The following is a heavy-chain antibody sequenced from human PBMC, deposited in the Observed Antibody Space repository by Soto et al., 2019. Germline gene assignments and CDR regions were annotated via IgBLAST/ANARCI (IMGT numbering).Heavy chain of an antibody. D-gene: IGHD3-10*01. CDR2: ISSNGGST. CDR3: VKGFHVYYFDY. CDR1: GFTFSSYA. J-gene: IGHJ4*02. V-gene: IGHV3-64D*06. Sequence: GGSLRLSCSASGFTFSSYAMHWVRQAPGKGLEYVSAISSNGGSTYYADSVKGRFTISRDNSKNTLYLQMSSLRAEDTAVYYCVKGFHVYYFDYWGQGTLVTVSS.